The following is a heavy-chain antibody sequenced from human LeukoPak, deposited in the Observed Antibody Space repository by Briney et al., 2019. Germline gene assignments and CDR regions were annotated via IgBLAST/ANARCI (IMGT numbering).Heavy chain of an antibody. V-gene: IGHV3-21*01. CDR2: ISSSSSYI. D-gene: IGHD2-2*01. J-gene: IGHJ4*02. CDR1: GFTFSSYS. Sequence: GGSLRLSCAASGFTFSSYSMNWVRQAPGKGLEWVSSISSSSSYIYYADSVKGRFTISRDNAKNSLYLQMNSLRAEDTAVYYLAGSYCSKTSCYVHYFDYWGQGTLVTVSS. CDR3: AGSYCSKTSCYVHYFDY.